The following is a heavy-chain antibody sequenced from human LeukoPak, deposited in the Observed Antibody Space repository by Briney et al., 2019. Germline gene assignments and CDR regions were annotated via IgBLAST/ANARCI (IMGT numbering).Heavy chain of an antibody. Sequence: DSVKASCKASGPTFTSYGISWGRQAPGQRLKWMGWISAYNGNTNYAQKLPGRVTMTTDTSTSTAYMELRSLRSDDTAVYYCARDQGITMVRGATDYWGQGTLVTVSS. V-gene: IGHV1-18*01. J-gene: IGHJ4*02. CDR1: GPTFTSYG. D-gene: IGHD3-10*01. CDR3: ARDQGITMVRGATDY. CDR2: ISAYNGNT.